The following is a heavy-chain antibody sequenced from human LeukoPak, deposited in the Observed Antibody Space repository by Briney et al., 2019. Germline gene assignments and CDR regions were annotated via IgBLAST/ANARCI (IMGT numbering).Heavy chain of an antibody. CDR1: CYSISSGYY. Sequence: SETPYLTRAVSCYSISSGYYWGWIRQPPGKGLEWIGSIYHSGSTYYTPSLKSRVTISVDTSKNRYSLRLSAVTPADTAVYYCARSSARIAARCYFDYWGEGTLVTVSS. CDR2: IYHSGST. V-gene: IGHV4-38-2*01. J-gene: IGHJ4*02. CDR3: ARSSARIAARCYFDY. D-gene: IGHD6-6*01.